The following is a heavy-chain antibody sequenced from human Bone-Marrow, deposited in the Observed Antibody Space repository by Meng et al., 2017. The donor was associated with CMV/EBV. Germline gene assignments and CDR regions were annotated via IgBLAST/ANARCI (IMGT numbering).Heavy chain of an antibody. Sequence: GGSLRLSCAASGFTVSSNYMSWVRQAPGKGLEWVSVIYSGGSTYYADSVKGRFTISRDNSKNTLYLQMNCLRAEDTAVYYCARRGIAAPNDAFDIWGQGTMVTVSS. D-gene: IGHD6-13*01. CDR3: ARRGIAAPNDAFDI. CDR1: GFTVSSNY. J-gene: IGHJ3*02. CDR2: IYSGGST. V-gene: IGHV3-66*02.